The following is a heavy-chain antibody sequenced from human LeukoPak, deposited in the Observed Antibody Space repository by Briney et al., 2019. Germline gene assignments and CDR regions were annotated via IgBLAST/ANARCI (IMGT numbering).Heavy chain of an antibody. CDR3: ARDQGYYDILTGYYMGNYFDY. V-gene: IGHV3-66*01. CDR1: GFTVSSNY. Sequence: GGSLRLSCAASGFTVSSNYMSWVRQAPGKGLEWVSVIYSGGSTYYADSVKGRFTISRDNSKNTLYLQMNSVRAEDTAVYYCARDQGYYDILTGYYMGNYFDYWGQGTLVSVSS. D-gene: IGHD3-9*01. J-gene: IGHJ4*02. CDR2: IYSGGST.